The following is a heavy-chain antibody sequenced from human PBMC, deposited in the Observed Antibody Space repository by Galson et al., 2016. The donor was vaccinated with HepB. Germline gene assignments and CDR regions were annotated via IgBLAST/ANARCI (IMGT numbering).Heavy chain of an antibody. V-gene: IGHV3-49*03. J-gene: IGHJ4*02. Sequence: SLRLSCVGSGFTFGDYSVGWFRQAPGKGLEWVGFIRSKAFGETLDYAASVKGRFSISRDDSKEVAFLQMNGLKREDTGSYYCTRVSGYTSRSWGQGTLVIVSS. D-gene: IGHD5-12*01. CDR1: GFTFGDYS. CDR2: IRSKAFGETL. CDR3: TRVSGYTSRS.